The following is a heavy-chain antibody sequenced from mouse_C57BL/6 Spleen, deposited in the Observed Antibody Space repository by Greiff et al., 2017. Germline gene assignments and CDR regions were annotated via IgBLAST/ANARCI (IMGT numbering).Heavy chain of an antibody. J-gene: IGHJ4*01. CDR1: GYAFSSYW. D-gene: IGHD1-1*01. CDR2: IYPGDGDT. V-gene: IGHV1-80*01. CDR3: ARSHYGSSYRGAMDY. Sequence: VQLQQSGAELVKPGASVKISCKASGYAFSSYWMNWVKQRPGKGLERIGQIYPGDGDTNYNGKFKGKATLTADKSSSTAYMQLSSLTTEDSAVYFCARSHYGSSYRGAMDYWGQGTSVTVSS.